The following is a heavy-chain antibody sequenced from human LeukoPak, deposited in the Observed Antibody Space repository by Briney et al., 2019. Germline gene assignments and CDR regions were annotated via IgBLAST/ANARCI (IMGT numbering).Heavy chain of an antibody. CDR1: GDTFTSYG. J-gene: IGHJ3*02. Sequence: ASVHVSCKASGDTFTSYGIRWVRLAPGEGLAWKGWISAYNCHTNYAQKLQGRVTMTTDTSTSTAYMELRSLRSDDTAVYYCARGGRWELPRPYAFDIWGQGTMVTVSS. CDR3: ARGGRWELPRPYAFDI. CDR2: ISAYNCHT. D-gene: IGHD1-26*01. V-gene: IGHV1-18*01.